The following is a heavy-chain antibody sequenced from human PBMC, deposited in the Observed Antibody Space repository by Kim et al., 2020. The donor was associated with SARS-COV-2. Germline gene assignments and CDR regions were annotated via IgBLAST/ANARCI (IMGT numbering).Heavy chain of an antibody. CDR1: GFSFSTDW. D-gene: IGHD3-10*01. J-gene: IGHJ4*02. V-gene: IGHV3-7*04. CDR3: ARAAWFSED. Sequence: GGSLRLSCAASGFSFSTDWMTWVRQVPGKGLEWVANIRPDGGDTYYADSVKGRFIIYRDNAENSLYLQMNSRRAEDTAIYYCARAAWFSEDWGQGALVTGST. CDR2: IRPDGGDT.